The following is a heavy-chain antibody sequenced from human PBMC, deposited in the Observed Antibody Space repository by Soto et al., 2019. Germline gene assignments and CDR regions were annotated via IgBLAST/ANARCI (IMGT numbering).Heavy chain of an antibody. V-gene: IGHV4-30-4*01. CDR1: GGSISSGDYY. CDR3: ARDRKGRDGDYNNWFDP. Sequence: QVQLQESGPGLVKPSQTLSLTCTVSGGSISSGDYYWSWIRQPPGKGLEWIGYIYYSGSTYYNPSITRRVTISVDTSKNQFSLKLSSVPASDPAVYYCARDRKGRDGDYNNWFDPWVQGTLVTVSS. J-gene: IGHJ5*02. D-gene: IGHD4-17*01. CDR2: IYYSGST.